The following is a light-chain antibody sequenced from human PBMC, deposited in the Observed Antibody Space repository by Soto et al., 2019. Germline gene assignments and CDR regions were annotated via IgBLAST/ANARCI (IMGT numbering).Light chain of an antibody. CDR2: GAT. CDR1: QSVRSN. Sequence: EIVMTQSPATLSVSPGDRVTVSCRASQSVRSNSAWYQQKPGQAPRLLIHGATTRATGIPARFSGSGSGTEFTLTISSLQSEDFAVYYCQQYNNWPRTFGQGTKVDIK. J-gene: IGKJ1*01. CDR3: QQYNNWPRT. V-gene: IGKV3-15*01.